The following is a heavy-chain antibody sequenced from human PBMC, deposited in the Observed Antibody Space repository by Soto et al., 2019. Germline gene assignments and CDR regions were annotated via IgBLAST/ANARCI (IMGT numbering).Heavy chain of an antibody. V-gene: IGHV3-23*01. CDR2: ISDSGTT. Sequence: GGSLRLSCAASGFTFRTYAMSWVRQAPGKGLEWVSTISDSGTTYYANSVKGRFTISRDNSRNTLDLQMNSLRVEDTAVYYCAKGGEGSCSRTSCLYFSDSWGQGTLVTVSA. CDR3: AKGGEGSCSRTSCLYFSDS. J-gene: IGHJ4*02. CDR1: GFTFRTYA. D-gene: IGHD2-2*01.